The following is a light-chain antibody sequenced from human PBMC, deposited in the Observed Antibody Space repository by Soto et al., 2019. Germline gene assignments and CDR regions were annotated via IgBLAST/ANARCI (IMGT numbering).Light chain of an antibody. V-gene: IGKV1-12*01. Sequence: DIQMTQSPSSVSASVGDRVTITCRASQGISSWVAWYQQKPGKAPNLLIYAAGSLQSGVPSRFSGSGSGTEFTLTISSLQPEDFATYECQQADTCPLTFGGGTKVEIK. CDR3: QQADTCPLT. J-gene: IGKJ4*01. CDR1: QGISSW. CDR2: AAG.